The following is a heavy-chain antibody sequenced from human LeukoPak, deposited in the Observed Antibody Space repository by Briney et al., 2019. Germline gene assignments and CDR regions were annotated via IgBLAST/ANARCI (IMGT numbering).Heavy chain of an antibody. J-gene: IGHJ4*02. CDR2: ISVYNDKT. CDR1: GYSFPMYG. V-gene: IGHV1-18*01. D-gene: IGHD2-15*01. Sequence: GASVKVSCKASGYSFPMYGITWVRQAPGQGLEWMGWISVYNDKTNYAQSFQGRVTMTTDTSTTTAYMELRSLRSDDTAVYYCARAPISGGVPYYFDSWGQGTLVTVSS. CDR3: ARAPISGGVPYYFDS.